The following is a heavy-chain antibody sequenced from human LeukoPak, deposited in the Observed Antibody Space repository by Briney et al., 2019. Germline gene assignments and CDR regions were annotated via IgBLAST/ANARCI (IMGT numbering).Heavy chain of an antibody. Sequence: GGSLRLSCAASGFTFSSYAMSWVRQAPGKGLEWVSAISGSGGSTYYADSVKGRFTISRDNPKNTLYLQMNSLRAEDTAVYYCASVPAAISWYFDLWGRGTLVTVSS. CDR2: ISGSGGST. CDR1: GFTFSSYA. CDR3: ASVPAAISWYFDL. D-gene: IGHD2-2*01. V-gene: IGHV3-23*01. J-gene: IGHJ2*01.